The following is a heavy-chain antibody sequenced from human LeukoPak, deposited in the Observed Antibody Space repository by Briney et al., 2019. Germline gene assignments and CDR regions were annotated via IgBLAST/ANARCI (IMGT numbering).Heavy chain of an antibody. CDR2: MNPISGNT. Sequence: ASVKVSCKASGYTFTSYDINWVRQATGQGLEWMGWMNPISGNTGYAQKFQGRDTMTRNTSISTAYMELSSLRSEHTAVYYCARLNYDDSSGYASDFDYWGQGTLVTVSS. J-gene: IGHJ4*02. CDR1: GYTFTSYD. D-gene: IGHD3-22*01. CDR3: ARLNYDDSSGYASDFDY. V-gene: IGHV1-8*01.